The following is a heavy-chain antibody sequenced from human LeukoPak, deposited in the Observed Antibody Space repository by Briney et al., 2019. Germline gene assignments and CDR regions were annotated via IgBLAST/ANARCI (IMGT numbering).Heavy chain of an antibody. V-gene: IGHV4-34*01. CDR2: INHSGST. J-gene: IGHJ6*03. CDR1: DGSFSGYY. D-gene: IGHD4-23*01. CDR3: ARGDGGNWHYYYMDV. Sequence: SETLSLTCAVYDGSFSGYYWSWIRQPPGKGLEWIGEINHSGSTNYNPSLKGRVTISVDTSKNQFSLKLSSVTAADTAVYYCARGDGGNWHYYYMDVWGKGTTVTVSS.